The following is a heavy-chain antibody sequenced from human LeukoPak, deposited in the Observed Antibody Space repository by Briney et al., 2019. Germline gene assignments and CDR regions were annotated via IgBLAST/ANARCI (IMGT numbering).Heavy chain of an antibody. CDR1: GGSISSGSYY. Sequence: SQNLSLNCTVSGGSISSGSYYWSWIRQPAGKGLEWIGRIYTSGSTNYNPSLKSRVTISVDTSKNQFSLKLSSVTAADTAVYYCARGRWLQADAFDIWGQGTMVTVSS. CDR3: ARGRWLQADAFDI. CDR2: IYTSGST. J-gene: IGHJ3*02. D-gene: IGHD5-24*01. V-gene: IGHV4-61*02.